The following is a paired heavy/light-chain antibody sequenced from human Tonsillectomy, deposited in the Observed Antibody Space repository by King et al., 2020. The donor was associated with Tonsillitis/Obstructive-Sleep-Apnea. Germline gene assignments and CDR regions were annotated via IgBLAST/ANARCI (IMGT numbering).Light chain of an antibody. J-gene: IGLJ1*01. Sequence: QSALTQPASVSGSHGQSITISCTGTSSDVGSYNLVSWYQQHPGKAPKLKIYEVSKRPSGVSNRFSGSKSGNTASLTISGLQAEDEADYYCCSYAGSSTPYVFGTGTKVTVL. CDR3: CSYAGSSTPYV. CDR1: SSDVGSYNL. CDR2: EVS. V-gene: IGLV2-23*02.
Heavy chain of an antibody. D-gene: IGHD3-3*01. J-gene: IGHJ6*02. Sequence: EVQLVESGGGLVKPGGSLRLSCAASGFTFSNAWMNWVRQAPGKGLEWVGRIKSKTDGGTTDYAAPVKGRFTISRDDSKNTLYLQMNSLKTEDTAVYYCTSRRAWGDFWSGYWGSDYYGMDVWGQGTTVTVSS. CDR1: GFTFSNAW. CDR3: TSRRAWGDFWSGYWGSDYYGMDV. CDR2: IKSKTDGGTT. V-gene: IGHV3-15*07.